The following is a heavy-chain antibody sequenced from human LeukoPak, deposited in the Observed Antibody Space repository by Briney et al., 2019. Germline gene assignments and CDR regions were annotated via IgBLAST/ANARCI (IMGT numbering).Heavy chain of an antibody. V-gene: IGHV3-43D*03. CDR1: GFTFDDYA. CDR2: ISWDGGST. D-gene: IGHD6-19*01. J-gene: IGHJ5*02. CDR3: AKDHLPRRWLGVNWFDP. Sequence: GGSLRLSCAASGFTFDDYAMHWVRQAPGKGLEWVSLISWDGGSTYYADSVKGRFTISRDNSKNSLYLQMNSLRAEDTALYYCAKDHLPRRWLGVNWFDPWGQGTLVTVSS.